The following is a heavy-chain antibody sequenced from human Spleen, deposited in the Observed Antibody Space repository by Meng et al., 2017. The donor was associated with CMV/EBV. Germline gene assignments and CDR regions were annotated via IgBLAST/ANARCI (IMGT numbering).Heavy chain of an antibody. V-gene: IGHV1-46*01. J-gene: IGHJ4*02. CDR1: TFTIYY. D-gene: IGHD6-6*01. Sequence: TFTIYYMHWVRQAPGQGLEWMGIINPSGGSTDYAQKFQGRVTMTRDTSTSTVYMELSSLRSEDTAVYYCARGVVPVAARPYWIYFDYWGQGTLVTVSS. CDR2: INPSGGST. CDR3: ARGVVPVAARPYWIYFDY.